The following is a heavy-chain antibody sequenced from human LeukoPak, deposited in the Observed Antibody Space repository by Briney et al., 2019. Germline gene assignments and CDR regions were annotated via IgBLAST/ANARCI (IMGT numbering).Heavy chain of an antibody. CDR3: ARMGIAAAGTFGMDD. J-gene: IGHJ6*02. CDR2: INSDGSST. D-gene: IGHD6-13*01. CDR1: GFTFSSYW. V-gene: IGHV3-74*01. Sequence: GGSLRLSCAASGFTFSSYWMHWVRQAPGKGLVWVSRINSDGSSTSYADSVKGRFTISRDNAKNTLYLQMNSLRAEDTAVYYCARMGIAAAGTFGMDDWGQGTTVTVSS.